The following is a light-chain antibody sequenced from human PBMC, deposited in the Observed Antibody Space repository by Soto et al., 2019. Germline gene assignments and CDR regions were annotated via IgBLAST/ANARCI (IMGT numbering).Light chain of an antibody. CDR1: SSDVGGYNY. CDR3: SSYTSRSLGV. CDR2: DVS. Sequence: QSALTQPASVSGSPGQSITISCTGTSSDVGGYNYVSWYQQHPGKAPKLMIYDVSNRPSGVSNRFSGSKSGNTASLTISGLQAEDEADYHCSSYTSRSLGVFATGTKLTVL. J-gene: IGLJ1*01. V-gene: IGLV2-14*01.